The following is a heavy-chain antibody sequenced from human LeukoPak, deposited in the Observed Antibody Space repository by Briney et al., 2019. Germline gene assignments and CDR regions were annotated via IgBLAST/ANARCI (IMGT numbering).Heavy chain of an antibody. Sequence: SETLSLTCAVYGGSFSGYYWSWIRQPPGKGLEWIGYIYYSGSTYYNPSLKSRVTISVDTSKNQFSLKLSSVTAADTAVYYCARSYYYDSSSDAFDIWGQGTMVTVSS. J-gene: IGHJ3*02. V-gene: IGHV4-34*09. CDR1: GGSFSGYY. CDR3: ARSYYYDSSSDAFDI. D-gene: IGHD3-22*01. CDR2: IYYSGST.